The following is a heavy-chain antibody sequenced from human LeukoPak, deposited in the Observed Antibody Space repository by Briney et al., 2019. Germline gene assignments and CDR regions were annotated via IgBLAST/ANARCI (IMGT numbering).Heavy chain of an antibody. CDR1: GFTFSSYW. Sequence: GGSLRLSCAASGFTFSSYWMHWVRQAPGKGLVWVSRINSDGSSTSYADSVKGRFTISRDNAKNTLYLQMNSLRAEDTAVYYCARQGVSETSHIAVAGPFDYWGQGILVTVSS. J-gene: IGHJ4*02. D-gene: IGHD6-19*01. CDR3: ARQGVSETSHIAVAGPFDY. CDR2: INSDGSST. V-gene: IGHV3-74*01.